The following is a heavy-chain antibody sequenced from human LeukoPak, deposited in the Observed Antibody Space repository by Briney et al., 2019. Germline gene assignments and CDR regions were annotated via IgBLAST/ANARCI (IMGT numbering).Heavy chain of an antibody. D-gene: IGHD5-18*01. V-gene: IGHV3-7*01. J-gene: IGHJ2*01. Sequence: GGSLRLSCAASGFTFSSYWMIWVRQAPGKGLEWVANIKQDGSEKYCVDSVKGRFTISRDNAKNSLYLQMNNLRAEDTAVYYCARDPGYSYGRRYWYFDLWGRGTLVTVSS. CDR1: GFTFSSYW. CDR3: ARDPGYSYGRRYWYFDL. CDR2: IKQDGSEK.